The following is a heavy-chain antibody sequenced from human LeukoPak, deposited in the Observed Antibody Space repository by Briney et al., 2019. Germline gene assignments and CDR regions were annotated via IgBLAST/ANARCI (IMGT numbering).Heavy chain of an antibody. CDR1: GYTFTGYY. CDR2: INPNSGGT. D-gene: IGHD3-3*01. V-gene: IGHV1-2*02. Sequence: ASVKVSCKASGYTFTGYYMHWVRQAPGQGLEWMGWINPNSGGTNYAQKFRGRVTMTRDTSISTAYMELSRLRSDDTAVYYCARVGFWSGYYLDYWGQGTLVTVSS. J-gene: IGHJ4*02. CDR3: ARVGFWSGYYLDY.